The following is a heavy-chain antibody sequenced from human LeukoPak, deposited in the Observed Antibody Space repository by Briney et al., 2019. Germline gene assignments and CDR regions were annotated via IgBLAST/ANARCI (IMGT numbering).Heavy chain of an antibody. CDR2: INHSGST. D-gene: IGHD3-9*01. CDR3: ARGANYDILTGYYSGGMDV. J-gene: IGHJ6*02. CDR1: GGSFSGYY. V-gene: IGHV4-34*01. Sequence: SETLSLTCAVYGGSFSGYYWSWIRQPPGKGLEWVGEINHSGSTNYNPSLKSRVTISVDTSKNQFSLKLSSVTAADTAVYYCARGANYDILTGYYSGGMDVWGQGTTVTVSS.